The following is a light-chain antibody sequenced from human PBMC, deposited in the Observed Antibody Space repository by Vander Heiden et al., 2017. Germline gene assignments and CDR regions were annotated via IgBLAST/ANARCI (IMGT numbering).Light chain of an antibody. CDR3: QRRSNGHPLT. CDR2: DAS. V-gene: IGKV3-11*01. CDR1: QSVSTY. J-gene: IGKJ4*01. Sequence: ETVLTQSPATLSSSPGERATLSCRASQSVSTYVAWFQQKPGQAPRLLIYDASRKATGIPARFSGSGSGTDFTLTISSLEPEDFAIYYSQRRSNGHPLTCGGGTKVEIK.